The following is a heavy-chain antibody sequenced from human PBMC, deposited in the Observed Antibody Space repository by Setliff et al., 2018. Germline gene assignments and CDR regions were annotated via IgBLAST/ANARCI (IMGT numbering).Heavy chain of an antibody. CDR3: ARSPSSGAYWNPRPFYSDY. D-gene: IGHD1-26*01. CDR1: DVSISSSSFY. Sequence: SETLSLTCTVSDVSISSSSFYWAWIRQPPGKGLEWIGSTYYSGSTYYNPSLTSRVTISVDTSNNQFSLNLRSVTAADTALYYCARSPSSGAYWNPRPFYSDYWARGTLVTVSS. V-gene: IGHV4-39*01. J-gene: IGHJ4*02. CDR2: TYYSGST.